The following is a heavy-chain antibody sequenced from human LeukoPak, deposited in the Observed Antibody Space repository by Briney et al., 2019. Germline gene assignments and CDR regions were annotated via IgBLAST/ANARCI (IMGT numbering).Heavy chain of an antibody. CDR2: ISSSGSTI. CDR1: GFTFSSYE. V-gene: IGHV3-48*03. D-gene: IGHD3-10*01. Sequence: PGGSLRLPCAASGFTFSSYEMNWVRQAPGKGLEWVSYISSSGSTIYYADSVKGRFTISRDNSKNTLSLQMNSLRGDDTAVYYCASRTNSGPPFWGQGTLVTVSS. J-gene: IGHJ1*01. CDR3: ASRTNSGPPF.